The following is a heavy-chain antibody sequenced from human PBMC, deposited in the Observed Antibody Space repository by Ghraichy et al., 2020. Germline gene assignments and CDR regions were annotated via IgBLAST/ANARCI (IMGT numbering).Heavy chain of an antibody. CDR3: ARHLIAAPISPINY. Sequence: SETLSLTCTVSGGSINSSGSYWGWIRQPPGKGLEWIGSIYYSGSTYYNLSLESRVTISVDTSKNQFSLKLTSVTAADTAVYYCARHLIAAPISPINYLGHGTLVTVSS. J-gene: IGHJ4*01. CDR2: IYYSGST. CDR1: GGSINSSGSY. V-gene: IGHV4-39*01. D-gene: IGHD6-25*01.